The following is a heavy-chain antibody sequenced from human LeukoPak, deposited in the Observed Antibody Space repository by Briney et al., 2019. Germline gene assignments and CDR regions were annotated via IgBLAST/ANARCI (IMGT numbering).Heavy chain of an antibody. J-gene: IGHJ3*02. CDR1: GFTFSSYW. V-gene: IGHV3-74*01. Sequence: GGSLRLSCAASGFTFSSYWMHWVRPAPGKGLVWVSRITSDGSSTSYADSVKGRFAISRDNAKNTLYLQMNSLRAEDTAVYYCARDGGDDAFDIWGQGTMVTVSS. D-gene: IGHD3-10*01. CDR3: ARDGGDDAFDI. CDR2: ITSDGSST.